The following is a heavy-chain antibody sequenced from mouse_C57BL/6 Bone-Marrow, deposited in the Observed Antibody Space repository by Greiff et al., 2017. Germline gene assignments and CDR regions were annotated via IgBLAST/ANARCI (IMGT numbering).Heavy chain of an antibody. CDR2: IDPSDSYT. Sequence: VQLQQPGAELVMPGASVKLSCKASGYTFTSYWMHWVKQRPGQGLEWIGEIDPSDSYTNYNQKFKGKSTLTVDKSSNTAYMQLSSLTSEDSAVYYCAREEILLWSYFDYWGQGTTLTVSS. J-gene: IGHJ2*01. CDR1: GYTFTSYW. CDR3: AREEILLWSYFDY. V-gene: IGHV1-69*01. D-gene: IGHD2-1*01.